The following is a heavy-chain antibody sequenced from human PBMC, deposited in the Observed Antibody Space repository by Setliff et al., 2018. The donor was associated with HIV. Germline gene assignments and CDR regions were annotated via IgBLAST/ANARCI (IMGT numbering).Heavy chain of an antibody. CDR2: IYPGDSDI. CDR1: GCTFTNYW. CDR3: VRHRSAVAGTRIGYCYYMDV. V-gene: IGHV5-51*01. Sequence: PGESLKISCEASGCTFTNYWIGWVRQMPGKGLEWMGIIYPGDSDIIYSPSFQGQVTISADKSITTAYLQWSSLKASDTAIYYCVRHRSAVAGTRIGYCYYMDVWGKGTTVTVSS. D-gene: IGHD6-19*01. J-gene: IGHJ6*03.